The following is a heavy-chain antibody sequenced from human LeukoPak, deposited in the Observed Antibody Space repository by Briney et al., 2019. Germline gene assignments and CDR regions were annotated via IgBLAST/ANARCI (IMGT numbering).Heavy chain of an antibody. CDR2: ISSSSSYI. CDR1: GFTFSSYS. D-gene: IGHD3-22*01. Sequence: GGSLRLSCAASGFTFSSYSMNWVRQAPGKGLEWVSSISSSSSYIYYADSVKGRFTISRDNAKNSLYLQMNSLRAEDTAVYYCARDTYYYDSSGYPIPAGVDYWGQGTLVTVSS. V-gene: IGHV3-21*01. CDR3: ARDTYYYDSSGYPIPAGVDY. J-gene: IGHJ4*02.